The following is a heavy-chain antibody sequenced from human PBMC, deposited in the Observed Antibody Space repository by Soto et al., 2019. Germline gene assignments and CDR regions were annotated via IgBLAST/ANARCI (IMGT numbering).Heavy chain of an antibody. V-gene: IGHV1-18*01. CDR3: ARDFGSNVELGPAGMGGPFDH. D-gene: IGHD1-26*01. CDR1: GYAFSRFG. Sequence: QVQLVQSGAEVEKPGASVTVSCKASGYAFSRFGIGWVRQAPGQGLDWMGWISTYNGYTEYAEKFQGKVTMTRDTSTSTDYMELSSMIPVDTAIFYCARDFGSNVELGPAGMGGPFDHWRQGTLVTVSA. CDR2: ISTYNGYT. J-gene: IGHJ4*01.